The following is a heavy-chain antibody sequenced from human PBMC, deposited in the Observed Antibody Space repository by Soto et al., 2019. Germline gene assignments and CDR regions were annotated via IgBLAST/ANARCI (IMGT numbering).Heavy chain of an antibody. V-gene: IGHV1-2*04. J-gene: IGHJ6*02. CDR1: GYTFTGYY. CDR2: INPNSGGT. D-gene: IGHD5-18*01. CDR3: ARGKGGYSYIAYGMDV. Sequence: GASVKVSCKASGYTFTGYYMHWVRQAPGQGLEWMGWINPNSGGTNYAQKFQGWVTMTRDTSISTAYMELSRLRSDDTAVYYCARGKGGYSYIAYGMDVWGQGATVTVAS.